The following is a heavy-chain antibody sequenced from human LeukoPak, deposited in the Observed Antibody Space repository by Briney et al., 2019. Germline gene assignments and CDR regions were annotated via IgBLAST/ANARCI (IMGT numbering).Heavy chain of an antibody. J-gene: IGHJ4*02. CDR3: AREGWYYGSGSYYNPHYFDY. CDR1: GGTFSSYA. D-gene: IGHD3-10*01. Sequence: SVKVSCKASGGTFSSYAISWVRQAPEQGLEWMGGIIPIFGTADYAQKFQGRVTITADKSTSTAYMELSSLRSEDTAVYYCAREGWYYGSGSYYNPHYFDYWGQGTLVTVSS. V-gene: IGHV1-69*06. CDR2: IIPIFGTA.